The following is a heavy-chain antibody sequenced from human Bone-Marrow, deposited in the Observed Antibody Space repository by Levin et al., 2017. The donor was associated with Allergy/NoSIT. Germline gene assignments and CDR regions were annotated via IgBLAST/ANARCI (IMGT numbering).Heavy chain of an antibody. Sequence: GGSLRLSCAASGFTVSSNYMSWVRQAPGKGLEWVSVIYSGGSIYYADSVKGRFTMSRDNSKNTLYLQMNSLRAEDTAVYYCARARDGYKLYYWGQGTLVTVSS. CDR3: ARARDGYKLYY. CDR1: GFTVSSNY. V-gene: IGHV3-53*01. D-gene: IGHD5-24*01. CDR2: IYSGGSI. J-gene: IGHJ4*02.